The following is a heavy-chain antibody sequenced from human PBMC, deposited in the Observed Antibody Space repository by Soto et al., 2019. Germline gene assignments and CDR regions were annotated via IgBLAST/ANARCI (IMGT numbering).Heavy chain of an antibody. CDR3: ARDGDGPMTTNPYYYNGMDV. J-gene: IGHJ6*02. D-gene: IGHD4-4*01. CDR1: GGSLGSYD. V-gene: IGHV4-59*01. Sequence: PAETLSLTCTVSGGSLGSYDWHWVRQPPGKGLEWVGDVFYTGRANYNASPKRRVSTSLDTSTSQSALKLSSVTAADTAVYYCARDGDGPMTTNPYYYNGMDVWGPGTMVTVSS. CDR2: VFYTGRA.